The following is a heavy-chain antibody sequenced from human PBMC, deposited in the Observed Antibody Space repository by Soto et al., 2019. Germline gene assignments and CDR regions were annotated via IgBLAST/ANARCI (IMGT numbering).Heavy chain of an antibody. CDR1: GFTFSSYG. Sequence: GGSLRLSCAASGFTFSSYGMHWVRQAPGKGLEWVAVISYDGSNKYYADSVKGRFTISRDNSKNTLYLQMNSLRAEDTAVYYCEKGATPLYYYYYYYYMDVWGKGTTVTVSS. CDR2: ISYDGSNK. CDR3: EKGATPLYYYYYYYYMDV. D-gene: IGHD2-15*01. V-gene: IGHV3-30*18. J-gene: IGHJ6*03.